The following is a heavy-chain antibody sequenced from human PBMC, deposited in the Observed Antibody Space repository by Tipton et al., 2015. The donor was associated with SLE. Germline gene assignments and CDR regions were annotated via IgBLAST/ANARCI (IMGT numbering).Heavy chain of an antibody. Sequence: TLSLTCTVSGGSISSHYWSWIRQPPGKGLEWIGYIYYSGSTNYHPSLKSRVTISVDTSKNQFSLKLSSVTAADTAVYYCARDLDYYGSGSYSRWSQGTLVTVSS. CDR3: ARDLDYYGSGSYSR. V-gene: IGHV4-59*11. CDR2: IYYSGST. CDR1: GGSISSHY. D-gene: IGHD3-10*01. J-gene: IGHJ4*02.